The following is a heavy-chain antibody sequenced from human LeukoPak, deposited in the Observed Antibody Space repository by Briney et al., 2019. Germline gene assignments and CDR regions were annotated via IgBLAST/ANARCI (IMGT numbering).Heavy chain of an antibody. CDR1: GGTFSSYA. Sequence: SVKVSCKASGGTFSSYAISWVRQAPGQGLEWMGGIIPIFGTANYAQKSQGRVTITADESTSTAYMELSSLRSEDTAVYYCARARAHFFTMVRGMDWFDPWGQGTLLSVSS. J-gene: IGHJ5*02. CDR3: ARARAHFFTMVRGMDWFDP. V-gene: IGHV1-69*13. D-gene: IGHD3-10*01. CDR2: IIPIFGTA.